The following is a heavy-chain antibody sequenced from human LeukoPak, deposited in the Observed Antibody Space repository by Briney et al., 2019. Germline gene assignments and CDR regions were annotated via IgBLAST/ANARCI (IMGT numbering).Heavy chain of an antibody. V-gene: IGHV4-61*09. Sequence: PSQTLSLTCTVSGGSISSGGYYWSWIPQPAGKGLVWIGHIYTSGSTNYNPSLKSRVTMSVDTSKNQFSLKLNSVTAADTAVYYCARGLGDRVDYWGQGTLVTVSS. CDR2: IYTSGST. D-gene: IGHD3-16*01. CDR3: ARGLGDRVDY. J-gene: IGHJ4*02. CDR1: GGSISSGGYY.